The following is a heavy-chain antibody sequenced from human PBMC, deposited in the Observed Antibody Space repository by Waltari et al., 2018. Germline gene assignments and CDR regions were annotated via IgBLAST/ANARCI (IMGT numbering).Heavy chain of an antibody. CDR3: ARDTYYDSSGYKRIDF. CDR1: GFTFSRYS. J-gene: IGHJ4*02. Sequence: EVQLVESGGGLVKPGGSLRLLCAASGFTFSRYSINWVRQAPGKGLEWVSSISSSAGYIYYADSVKGRFTVSRDNANNSLYLQMNSLRAEDTAVYYCARDTYYDSSGYKRIDFWGQGTLVTVSS. CDR2: ISSSAGYI. D-gene: IGHD3-22*01. V-gene: IGHV3-21*01.